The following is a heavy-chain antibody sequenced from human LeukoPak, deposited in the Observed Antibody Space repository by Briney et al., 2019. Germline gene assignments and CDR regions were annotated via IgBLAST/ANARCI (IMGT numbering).Heavy chain of an antibody. CDR2: ISGSGGST. CDR1: GGSISGYY. D-gene: IGHD6-13*01. CDR3: ANFRIAAAGTPEISEYFQH. Sequence: PSETLSLTCTVSGGSISGYYWSWVRQAPGKGLEWVSAISGSGGSTYYADSVKGRFTISRDNSKNTLYLQMNSLRAEDTAVYYCANFRIAAAGTPEISEYFQHWGQGTLVTVSS. J-gene: IGHJ1*01. V-gene: IGHV3-23*01.